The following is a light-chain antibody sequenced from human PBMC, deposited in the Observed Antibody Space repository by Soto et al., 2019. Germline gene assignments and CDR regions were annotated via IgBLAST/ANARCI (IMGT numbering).Light chain of an antibody. CDR3: QQYNNWPRT. J-gene: IGKJ1*01. V-gene: IGKV3D-15*01. CDR1: QSISSN. Sequence: ETVMTQSPATLSVSPGERATLSCRASQSISSNLAWFQQKPGQAPRLLIYDASSRPTGIPDRFSGSGSGTDFTLTISRLEPEDFAVYYCQQYNNWPRTFGQGTKVDIK. CDR2: DAS.